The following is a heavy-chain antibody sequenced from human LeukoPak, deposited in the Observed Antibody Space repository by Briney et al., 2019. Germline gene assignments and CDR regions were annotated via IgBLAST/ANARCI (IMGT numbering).Heavy chain of an antibody. CDR1: GFTFVTFA. J-gene: IGHJ6*03. D-gene: IGHD6-13*01. CDR3: AKHKGAGSRYSYSMDV. Sequence: PGGSLRLSCAASGFTFVTFAMGWVRQAPGKGLEWVSTISGSGGGTYYADSVKGRFTIPRDNSKNTLYLQMNSLRAEDTAVYYCAKHKGAGSRYSYSMDVWGKGATVTVSS. V-gene: IGHV3-23*01. CDR2: ISGSGGGT.